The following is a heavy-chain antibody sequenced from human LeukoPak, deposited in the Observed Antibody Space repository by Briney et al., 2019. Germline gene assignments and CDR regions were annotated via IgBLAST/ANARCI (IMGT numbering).Heavy chain of an antibody. CDR3: AKEYYINWFDP. Sequence: GRSLRLSCAASGFTFSSYGMHWVRQAPGKGLEWVAVISYDGSDKYYADSVKGRFTISRDNSKNTLYLQMNSLRAEDTAVYYCAKEYYINWFDPWGQGTLVTVSS. CDR2: ISYDGSDK. V-gene: IGHV3-30*18. CDR1: GFTFSSYG. J-gene: IGHJ5*02. D-gene: IGHD3-10*01.